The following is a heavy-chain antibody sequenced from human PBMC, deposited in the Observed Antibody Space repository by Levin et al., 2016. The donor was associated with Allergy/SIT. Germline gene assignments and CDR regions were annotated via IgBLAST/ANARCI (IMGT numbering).Heavy chain of an antibody. V-gene: IGHV1-46*01. J-gene: IGHJ4*02. Sequence: ASVKVSCKASGYTFTSYYMHWVRQAPGQGLEWMGIINPSGGSTSYAQKFQGRVTMTRDTSTSTVYMELSSLRSEDTAVYYCARVRNYYDSSGYEDFDYWGQGTLVTVSS. CDR3: ARVRNYYDSSGYEDFDY. D-gene: IGHD3-22*01. CDR2: INPSGGST. CDR1: GYTFTSYY.